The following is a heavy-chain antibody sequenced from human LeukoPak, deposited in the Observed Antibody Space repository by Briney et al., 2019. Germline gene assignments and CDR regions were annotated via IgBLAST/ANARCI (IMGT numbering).Heavy chain of an antibody. CDR3: ARFYSSSSTLGAFDI. CDR1: GFTFSSYG. D-gene: IGHD6-13*01. CDR2: IRYDGSNK. Sequence: GGSLRLSCAASGFTFSSYGMHWVRLAPGKELERVAFIRYDGSNKYYADSVKGRFTISRDNSKNTLYLQMNSLRAEDTAVYYCARFYSSSSTLGAFDIWGQGTMVTVSS. J-gene: IGHJ3*02. V-gene: IGHV3-30*02.